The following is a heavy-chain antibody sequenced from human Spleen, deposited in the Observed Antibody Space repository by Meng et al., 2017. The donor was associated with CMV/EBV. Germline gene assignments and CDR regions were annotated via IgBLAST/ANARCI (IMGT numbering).Heavy chain of an antibody. V-gene: IGHV1-2*02. Sequence: ASVKVSCKASGYIFTDYYIHWVRQTPGQGLEWMGWIIPNSGGTNFAQKFQDRVTMTRDTSISTAYMELSRLRSDDTAVYYCARGMVRGLIMNAFDIWGQGTMVTVSS. D-gene: IGHD3-10*01. CDR2: IIPNSGGT. J-gene: IGHJ3*02. CDR1: GYIFTDYY. CDR3: ARGMVRGLIMNAFDI.